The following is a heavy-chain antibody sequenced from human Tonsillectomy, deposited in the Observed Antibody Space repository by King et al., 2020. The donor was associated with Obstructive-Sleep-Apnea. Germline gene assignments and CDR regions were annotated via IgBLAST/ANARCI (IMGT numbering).Heavy chain of an antibody. CDR2: ISNGGSYI. CDR1: GFTFNRYN. Sequence: VQLVESEGGLVKPGGSLRLSCAASGFTFNRYNMNWVRQAPGKGLEWVSYISNGGSYIYYADSVKGRFTISRDNAKNSMFLQMNSLRAEDTAVYYCARDHGAGSYYNDYWGQGTLVTVSS. CDR3: ARDHGAGSYYNDY. V-gene: IGHV3-21*01. D-gene: IGHD3-10*01. J-gene: IGHJ4*02.